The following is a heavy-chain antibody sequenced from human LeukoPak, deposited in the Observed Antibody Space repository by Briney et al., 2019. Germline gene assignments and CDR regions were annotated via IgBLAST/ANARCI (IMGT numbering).Heavy chain of an antibody. CDR3: ARGPLGMVDEYYYYYGLDV. CDR1: GGSISSYH. D-gene: IGHD5-24*01. V-gene: IGHV4-34*01. J-gene: IGHJ6*02. CDR2: INYSGST. Sequence: KASETLSLTCTVSGGSISSYHWSWIRQPAGKGLEWIGEINYSGSTNYNPSLKSRVTMSVDPSKNQFSLMLSSVIAADTAVYYCARGPLGMVDEYYYYYGLDVWGQGTTVTVSS.